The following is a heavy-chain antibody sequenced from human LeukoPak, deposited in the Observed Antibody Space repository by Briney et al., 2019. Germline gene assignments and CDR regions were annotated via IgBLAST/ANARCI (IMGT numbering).Heavy chain of an antibody. Sequence: PGGSLRLSCAASGFTFSSYSMNWVRQAPGKGLEWVSSISSSSYIYYADSVKGRFTISRDNAKNSLYLQMNSLRAEDTAVYYCAREVGATSSWFDPWGQGTLVTVSS. CDR3: AREVGATSSWFDP. D-gene: IGHD1-26*01. V-gene: IGHV3-21*01. CDR2: ISSSSYI. J-gene: IGHJ5*02. CDR1: GFTFSSYS.